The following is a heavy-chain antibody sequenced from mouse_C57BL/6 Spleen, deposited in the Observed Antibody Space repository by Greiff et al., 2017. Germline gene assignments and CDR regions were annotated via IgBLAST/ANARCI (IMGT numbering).Heavy chain of an antibody. CDR3: ARESLLGDYYAMDY. CDR1: GYTFTSYW. D-gene: IGHD2-10*01. CDR2: IHPNSGST. Sequence: QVQLQQPGAELVKPGASVKLSCKASGYTFTSYWMHWVKQRPGQGLEWIGMIHPNSGSTNYNEKFKSKATLTVDKSSSTAYMQLSSLTSEDSAVYYCARESLLGDYYAMDYWGQGTSVTVSS. V-gene: IGHV1-64*01. J-gene: IGHJ4*01.